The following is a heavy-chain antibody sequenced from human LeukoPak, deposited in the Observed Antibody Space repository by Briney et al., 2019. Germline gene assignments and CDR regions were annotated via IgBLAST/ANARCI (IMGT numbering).Heavy chain of an antibody. J-gene: IGHJ4*02. CDR3: ARVLSIGFHYDY. V-gene: IGHV3-23*01. D-gene: IGHD3-22*01. Sequence: GGSLRLSCTASGFTFSSLAMHWVRQAPGKGLEWVSGISGSGDATYYADSVRGRFTVSRDNYKNTLYLQMSSLRAEDTALYFCARVLSIGFHYDYWGPGTLVTVSS. CDR2: ISGSGDAT. CDR1: GFTFSSLA.